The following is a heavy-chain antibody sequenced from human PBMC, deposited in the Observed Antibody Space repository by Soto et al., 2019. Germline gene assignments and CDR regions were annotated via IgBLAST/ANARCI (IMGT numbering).Heavy chain of an antibody. CDR3: AREGRADYGDYHDAFDI. V-gene: IGHV1-18*01. D-gene: IGHD4-17*01. Sequence: ASVKVSCKASGYTLTSYGISWVRQAPGQGLEWMGWISAYNGNTNYAQKLQGRVTMTTDTSTSTAYMELRSLRSDDTAVYYCAREGRADYGDYHDAFDISGKRTMVTVSS. CDR2: ISAYNGNT. CDR1: GYTLTSYG. J-gene: IGHJ3*02.